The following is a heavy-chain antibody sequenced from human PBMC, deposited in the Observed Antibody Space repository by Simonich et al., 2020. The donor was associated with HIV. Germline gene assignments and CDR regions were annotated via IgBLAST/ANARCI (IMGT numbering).Heavy chain of an antibody. D-gene: IGHD6-13*01. J-gene: IGHJ4*02. CDR2: INHSGST. CDR1: GGSFSGYY. V-gene: IGHV4-34*01. Sequence: QVQLQQWGAGLLKPSETLSLTCAVYGGSFSGYYWSWIRQPPGKGLEWIGEINHSGSTNYNPSHKSRFTISVDTSKNQFSLRLSSVTAADTAVYYCARGRRWAYYWGQGTLVTVSS. CDR3: ARGRRWAYY.